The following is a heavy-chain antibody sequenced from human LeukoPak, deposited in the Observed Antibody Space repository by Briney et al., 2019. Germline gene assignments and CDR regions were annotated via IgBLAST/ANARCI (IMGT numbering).Heavy chain of an antibody. D-gene: IGHD3-22*01. J-gene: IGHJ3*02. CDR3: ARLRRYYDSSGYRDDAFDI. V-gene: IGHV5-10-1*01. CDR1: GYSFTSYW. CDR2: IDPSDSYT. Sequence: GESLQISCQGSGYSFTSYWISWVRQMPGKGLEWMGRIDPSDSYTNYSPSFQGHVTISADKSISTAYLQWSSLKASDTAMYYCARLRRYYDSSGYRDDAFDIWGQGTMVTVSS.